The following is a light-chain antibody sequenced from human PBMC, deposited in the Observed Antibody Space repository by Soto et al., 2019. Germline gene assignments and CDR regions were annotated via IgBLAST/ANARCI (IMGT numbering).Light chain of an antibody. J-gene: IGKJ3*01. CDR3: RQDNPCLA. CDR2: EAS. Sequence: DIQMTQSPATLSASVGDRVTITCRASQNIYTWLAWYQQKPGKAPKLLIYEASSLETGVPSRFSGSGSGKEITLTISSLQADDFGTDYRRQDNPCLAFDCGTKVDIK. CDR1: QNIYTW. V-gene: IGKV1-5*03.